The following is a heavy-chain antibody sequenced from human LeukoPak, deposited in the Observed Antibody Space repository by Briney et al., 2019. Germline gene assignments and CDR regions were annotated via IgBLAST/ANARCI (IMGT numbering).Heavy chain of an antibody. J-gene: IGHJ4*02. D-gene: IGHD6-13*01. CDR1: GFTFSSYE. CDR2: ISSSGNII. Sequence: GGSLRLSCAASGFTFSSYEMNWVRQAPGKGPEWVSYISSSGNIIYYADSVKGRFTISRDNAKNSLYLQMNSLRAEDTAVYYCARVGYSGTWYLDYWGQGTLVTVSS. CDR3: ARVGYSGTWYLDY. V-gene: IGHV3-48*03.